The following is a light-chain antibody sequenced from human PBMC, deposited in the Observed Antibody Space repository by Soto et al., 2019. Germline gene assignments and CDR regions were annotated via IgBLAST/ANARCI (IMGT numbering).Light chain of an antibody. CDR1: QSVSRSY. Sequence: ETVLTQSPGTLSLSPGERATLSCRASQSVSRSYLAWYQQKPGQAPRLLIYGVSSRATGIPDRFSGSGSATDVTLTISSLEPEDFAVYYCQQYDTSNTFGQGTKMEIK. J-gene: IGKJ2*01. CDR3: QQYDTSNT. V-gene: IGKV3-20*01. CDR2: GVS.